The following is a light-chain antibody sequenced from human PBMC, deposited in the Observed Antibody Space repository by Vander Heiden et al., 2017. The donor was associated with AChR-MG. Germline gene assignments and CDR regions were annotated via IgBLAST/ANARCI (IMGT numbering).Light chain of an antibody. Sequence: QSALTQPPSASGSTGQSVTISCTGTSSDVGGYNYVSWYQQHPGKAPKRMMYEVSKRPSGVPDRFSGSKSSNTASLTVSGLQAEDEADYYCSSYAGSNSVVFGGGTKLTVL. CDR1: SSDVGGYNY. J-gene: IGLJ2*01. V-gene: IGLV2-8*01. CDR2: EVS. CDR3: SSYAGSNSVV.